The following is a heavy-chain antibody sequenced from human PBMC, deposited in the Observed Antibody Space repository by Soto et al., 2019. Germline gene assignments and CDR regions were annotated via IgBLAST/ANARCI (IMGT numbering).Heavy chain of an antibody. D-gene: IGHD2-21*02. CDR3: AKKRRSGGDNWYFDS. Sequence: GGSLRLSCAASGFIFSSYSMYWVRQAPGNGPEGVAGISAFSDSILYADSVDGRFTISRDNSKNTLYLQLNSLRADDTSVYFCAKKRRSGGDNWYFDSWGQGTLVTVSS. CDR1: GFIFSSYS. J-gene: IGHJ4*02. V-gene: IGHV3-23*01. CDR2: ISAFSDSI.